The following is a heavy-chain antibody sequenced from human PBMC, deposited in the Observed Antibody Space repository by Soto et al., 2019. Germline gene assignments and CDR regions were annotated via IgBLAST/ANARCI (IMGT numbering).Heavy chain of an antibody. Sequence: GGSLRLSCAASGFTFSNYGVHWVRQAPGKGLEWVAVISYDGSNKYYADSVKGRFTISRDNSKSTLFLQMNSLRAEDTAVYHCAKDAYGSGARGGLDYWGQGTLVTVSS. J-gene: IGHJ4*02. CDR3: AKDAYGSGARGGLDY. CDR2: ISYDGSNK. D-gene: IGHD3-10*01. V-gene: IGHV3-30*18. CDR1: GFTFSNYG.